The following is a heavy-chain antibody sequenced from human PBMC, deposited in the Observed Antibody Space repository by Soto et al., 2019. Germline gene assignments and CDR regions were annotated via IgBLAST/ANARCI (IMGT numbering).Heavy chain of an antibody. J-gene: IGHJ4*02. CDR3: AKVKGGCTNGVCYTASFDY. CDR2: ISGSGGST. D-gene: IGHD2-8*01. Sequence: GGSLRLSCAASGFTFSSYAMSRVRQAPGKGLEWVSTISGSGGSTYYADSVKGRFTISRDNSKNTLYLQMNSLRAEDTAVYYCAKVKGGCTNGVCYTASFDYWGQGTLVTVSS. CDR1: GFTFSSYA. V-gene: IGHV3-23*01.